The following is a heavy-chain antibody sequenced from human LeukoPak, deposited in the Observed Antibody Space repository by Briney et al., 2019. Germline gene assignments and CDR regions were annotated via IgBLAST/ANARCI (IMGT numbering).Heavy chain of an antibody. CDR2: IYSGGST. V-gene: IGHV3-66*01. CDR3: AAVWGDYYGMDV. J-gene: IGHJ6*02. CDR1: GFTVSSNY. Sequence: PGGSLRLSCAASGFTVSSNYMSWVRQAPGKGLEWVSVIYSGGSTYYAGSMKGRFTISRDNSKNTLYLQMNSLRAEDTAVYYCAAVWGDYYGMDVWGQGTTVTVSS. D-gene: IGHD3-16*01.